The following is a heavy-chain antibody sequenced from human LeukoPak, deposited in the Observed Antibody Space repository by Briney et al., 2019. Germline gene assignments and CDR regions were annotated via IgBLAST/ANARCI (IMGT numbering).Heavy chain of an antibody. Sequence: ASVKVSCKASGYTFTGYYMHWVGQAPGQGGEWMGGFNPNSGGTNYAQKFQGRVTMTRDTSIRTAYMEVSRLTSDHRAVYYCAGCVRRAAAYYIRYGGQGTLVTVSS. CDR1: GYTFTGYY. J-gene: IGHJ4*02. D-gene: IGHD1-26*01. V-gene: IGHV1-2*02. CDR3: AGCVRRAAAYYIRY. CDR2: FNPNSGGT.